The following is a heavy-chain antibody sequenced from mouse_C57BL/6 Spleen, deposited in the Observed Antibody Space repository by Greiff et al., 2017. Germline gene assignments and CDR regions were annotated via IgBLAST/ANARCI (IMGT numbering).Heavy chain of an antibody. Sequence: QVQLKQPGAELVKPGASVKLSCKASGYTFTSYWMHWVKQRPGRGLEWIGRIDPNSGGTKYNEKFKSKATLTVDKPSSTAYMQLSSLTSEDSAVYYCAREGLAGYLGYWGQGTTLTVSS. D-gene: IGHD3-1*01. CDR3: AREGLAGYLGY. V-gene: IGHV1-72*01. J-gene: IGHJ2*01. CDR2: IDPNSGGT. CDR1: GYTFTSYW.